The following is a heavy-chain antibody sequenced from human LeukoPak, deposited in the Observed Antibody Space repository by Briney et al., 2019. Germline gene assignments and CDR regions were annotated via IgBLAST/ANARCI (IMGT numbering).Heavy chain of an antibody. Sequence: PSETLSLTCTVSGGSINTNYYIWGWIRQPPGKGLEWIGSVAYNGNTFHNPSLKSRLIISADTSKNQISLRLDSVTAADTAVYYCARHTTYYYDSSGYYYFELPDYWGQGTLVTVSS. CDR2: VAYNGNT. V-gene: IGHV4-39*01. CDR3: ARHTTYYYDSSGYYYFELPDY. CDR1: GGSINTNYYI. J-gene: IGHJ4*02. D-gene: IGHD3-22*01.